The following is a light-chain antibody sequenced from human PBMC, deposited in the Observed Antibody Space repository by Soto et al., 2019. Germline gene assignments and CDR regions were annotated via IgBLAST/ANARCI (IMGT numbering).Light chain of an antibody. Sequence: EIVLAQSPGTLSISPGERATLSCRASQSVSSSYLAWYQQKPGQAPRLLIYGASNRATGIPDRFSGSGSGTDFSLTISRLEPEDFAVYYCQQYGSSGTFGQGTKVEI. CDR3: QQYGSSGT. CDR2: GAS. J-gene: IGKJ1*01. CDR1: QSVSSSY. V-gene: IGKV3-20*01.